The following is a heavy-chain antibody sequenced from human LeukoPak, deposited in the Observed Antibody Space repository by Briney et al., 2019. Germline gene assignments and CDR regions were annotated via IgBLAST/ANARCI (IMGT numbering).Heavy chain of an antibody. Sequence: GGSLRLSCAASGFTFSSYWMHWVRQVPGKGLVWVSRINTDGSTTSYADSVKGRFTISRDNAKNTLYLQMNSLRAEDTGVYYCTIDLTGPFDDWGQGTLVTVSS. J-gene: IGHJ4*02. V-gene: IGHV3-74*01. D-gene: IGHD3-9*01. CDR3: TIDLTGPFDD. CDR1: GFTFSSYW. CDR2: INTDGSTT.